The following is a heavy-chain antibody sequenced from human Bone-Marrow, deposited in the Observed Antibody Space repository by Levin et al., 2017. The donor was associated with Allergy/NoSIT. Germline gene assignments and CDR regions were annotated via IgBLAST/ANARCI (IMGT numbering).Heavy chain of an antibody. J-gene: IGHJ6*02. CDR3: ARDLATRSWTHDPSNYYFYGVDV. Sequence: GGSLRLSCAASGFNLDDYAMHWVRQVPGKGLEWVSLISWDGATTFYADSVKGRFAISRDKGKQSLYLQMNSLRLEDAALYYCARDLATRSWTHDPSNYYFYGVDVWVQGTTVAVSS. CDR2: ISWDGATT. D-gene: IGHD6-13*01. V-gene: IGHV3-43D*03. CDR1: GFNLDDYA.